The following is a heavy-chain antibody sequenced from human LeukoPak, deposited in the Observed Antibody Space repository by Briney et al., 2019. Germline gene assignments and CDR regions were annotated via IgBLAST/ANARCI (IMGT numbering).Heavy chain of an antibody. Sequence: ASVKVSCKASGYTFTGYYIHWLRQAPGQGLEWMGWINPNGGGTNYAQKFQGRVTMTRDTSISTAYMELSGLKSDDTALYYCARDVSDYGGNSPLYWGQGTLVTVSS. CDR1: GYTFTGYY. V-gene: IGHV1-2*02. J-gene: IGHJ4*02. D-gene: IGHD4-23*01. CDR2: INPNGGGT. CDR3: ARDVSDYGGNSPLY.